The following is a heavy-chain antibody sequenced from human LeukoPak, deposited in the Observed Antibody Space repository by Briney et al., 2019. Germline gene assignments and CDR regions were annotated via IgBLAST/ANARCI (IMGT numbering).Heavy chain of an antibody. J-gene: IGHJ4*02. D-gene: IGHD3-10*01. CDR1: GYTFTSYG. V-gene: IGHV1-18*01. Sequence: ASVKVSCKASGYTFTSYGISWVRQAPGQGLEWMGWISAYNGNTNYAQKLQGRVTMTTDTSTSTAYMELGSLRSDDTAVYYCARDGRLLWFGELQSSLDYWGQGTLVTVSS. CDR2: ISAYNGNT. CDR3: ARDGRLLWFGELQSSLDY.